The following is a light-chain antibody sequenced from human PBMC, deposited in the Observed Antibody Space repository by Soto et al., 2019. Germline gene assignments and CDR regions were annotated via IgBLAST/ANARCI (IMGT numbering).Light chain of an antibody. J-gene: IGLJ1*01. CDR1: SSDVGGYNY. CDR2: ASS. Sequence: QSALTQPASVSGSPGQSITISCTGTSSDVGGYNYVSWYQHHPGKAPRLMIYASSNRPSGVSHRFSGSRSGNTASLTISGLQAEDEADYNCSSYTSGSTLYVSGTGTKDTVL. V-gene: IGLV2-14*01. CDR3: SSYTSGSTLYV.